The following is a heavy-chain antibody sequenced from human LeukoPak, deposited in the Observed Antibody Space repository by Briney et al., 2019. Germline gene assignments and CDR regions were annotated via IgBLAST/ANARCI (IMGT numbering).Heavy chain of an antibody. J-gene: IGHJ5*02. V-gene: IGHV3-20*04. CDR3: ARDPPDSWNFEYNWFDP. Sequence: GSLRLSCAASGFTFDDYGMSWVRQAPGKGLECVSGINWNDGSTGYADSVKGRFTISRDNAKNSLYLQLNSLRAEDTALYYCARDPPDSWNFEYNWFDPWGQGTLVTVSS. CDR2: INWNDGST. CDR1: GFTFDDYG. D-gene: IGHD1-1*01.